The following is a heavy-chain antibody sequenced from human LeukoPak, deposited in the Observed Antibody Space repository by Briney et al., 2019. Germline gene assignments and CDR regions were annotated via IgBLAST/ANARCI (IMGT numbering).Heavy chain of an antibody. Sequence: SETLSLTCTVSGGSISSYYWSWIRQPPGKGLEWIGYIYNSGSTNYNPSLKSRVTISVDTSKNQFSLKLSSVTAADTAVYYCAGVLSGLFDWFDPWGQGTLVTVSS. D-gene: IGHD2-8*01. CDR1: GGSISSYY. CDR3: AGVLSGLFDWFDP. V-gene: IGHV4-59*08. J-gene: IGHJ5*02. CDR2: IYNSGST.